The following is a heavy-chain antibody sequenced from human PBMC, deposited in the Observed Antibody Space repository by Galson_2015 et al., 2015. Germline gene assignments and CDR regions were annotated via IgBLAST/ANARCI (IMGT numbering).Heavy chain of an antibody. CDR2: IIPILGIA. CDR3: AREEHESHYDSSGYGV. D-gene: IGHD3-22*01. V-gene: IGHV1-69*04. CDR1: GGTFSSYT. Sequence: SVKVSCKASGGTFSSYTISWVRQAPGQGLEWMGRIIPILGIANYAQKFQGRVTITADKSTSTAYMELSSLRSEDTAVYYCAREEHESHYDSSGYGVWGQGTLVTVSS. J-gene: IGHJ4*02.